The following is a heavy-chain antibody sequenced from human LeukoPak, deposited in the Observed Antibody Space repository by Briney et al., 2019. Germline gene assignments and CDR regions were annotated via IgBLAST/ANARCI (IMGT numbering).Heavy chain of an antibody. CDR2: INPSGGTT. CDR1: GYTFTSYY. J-gene: IGHJ4*02. Sequence: ASVKVSCKASGYTFTSYYIHWVRQAPGQGLEWMGVINPSGGTTTYAQNFQGRVTMTRDTSTITVYMELSSLRSDDTAVYYCAREAIFGVVREYYFDYWGQGTLVTVS. CDR3: AREAIFGVVREYYFDY. V-gene: IGHV1-46*01. D-gene: IGHD3-3*01.